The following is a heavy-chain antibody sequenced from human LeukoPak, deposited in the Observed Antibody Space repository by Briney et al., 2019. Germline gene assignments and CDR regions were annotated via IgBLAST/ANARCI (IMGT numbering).Heavy chain of an antibody. J-gene: IGHJ4*02. CDR2: IDAGNGNT. Sequence: ASVKVSCKASGYSFTSYAMHRVRQAPGQRLEWMGWIDAGNGNTKYSQKFQGRVTITRDTSASTAYMELSSLRSEDTAVYYCARGLYCTNGVCYARQLDYWGQGTLVTVSS. V-gene: IGHV1-3*01. CDR3: ARGLYCTNGVCYARQLDY. D-gene: IGHD2-8*01. CDR1: GYSFTSYA.